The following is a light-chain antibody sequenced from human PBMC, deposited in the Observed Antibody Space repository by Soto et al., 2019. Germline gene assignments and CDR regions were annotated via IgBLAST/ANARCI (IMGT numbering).Light chain of an antibody. CDR1: QSISTW. V-gene: IGKV1-5*01. Sequence: DIQMTQSPSTLSASVGDRVTITCRASQSISTWLAWYQQKPGKAPKLLIYDASTLESGVPSRFSGSGSGTDFNLSINSLQPDDVATYYCQQYNSYSVTFGGGTKVDSK. CDR2: DAS. CDR3: QQYNSYSVT. J-gene: IGKJ4*01.